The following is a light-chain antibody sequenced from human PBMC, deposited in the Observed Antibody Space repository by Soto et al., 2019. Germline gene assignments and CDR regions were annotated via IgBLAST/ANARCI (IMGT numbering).Light chain of an antibody. CDR2: GAS. Sequence: EIVLTQSPGTLSLSPGERAPLSCRASQSVSSSSLAWYQQKPGQAPRLLIYGASSRATGIPDRFSGSGSGTDFTLTISRLEPEDFAVYYCQQYGSSPPMYTFGQGTKLEIK. CDR3: QQYGSSPPMYT. V-gene: IGKV3-20*01. CDR1: QSVSSSS. J-gene: IGKJ2*01.